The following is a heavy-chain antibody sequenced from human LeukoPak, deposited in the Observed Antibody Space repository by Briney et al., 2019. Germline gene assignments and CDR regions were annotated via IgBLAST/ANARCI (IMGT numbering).Heavy chain of an antibody. CDR1: GGSISSYY. CDR3: ARVSGGYYYYYMDV. CDR2: IYYSGST. V-gene: IGHV4-59*01. J-gene: IGHJ6*03. Sequence: SETLSLTCTVSGGSISSYYWSWIRQPPGKGLEWIGYIYYSGSTNYNPSLKSRVTISVDTSKNQFSLKLSSVTAADTAVYYCARVSGGYYYYYMDVWGKGTTVTISS. D-gene: IGHD3-16*01.